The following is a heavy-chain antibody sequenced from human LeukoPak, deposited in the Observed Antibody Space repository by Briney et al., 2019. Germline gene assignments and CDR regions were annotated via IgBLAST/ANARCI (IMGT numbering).Heavy chain of an antibody. CDR3: ATGLRFLEWLSAPDFDY. Sequence: ASVKVSCKASGYTFTSYGISWVRQAPGQGLEWMGWISAYNGNTNYAQKLQGRVTMTTDTSTSTAYMELRSLRSEDTAVYYCATGLRFLEWLSAPDFDYWGQGTLVTVSS. V-gene: IGHV1-18*01. CDR2: ISAYNGNT. CDR1: GYTFTSYG. J-gene: IGHJ4*02. D-gene: IGHD3-3*01.